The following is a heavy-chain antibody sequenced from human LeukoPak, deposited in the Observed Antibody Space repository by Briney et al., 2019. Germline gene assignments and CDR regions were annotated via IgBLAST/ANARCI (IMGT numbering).Heavy chain of an antibody. CDR2: IYYSGST. V-gene: IGHV4-59*08. Sequence: SETLSLTCTVSGGSISSYYWSWIRQPPGKGLEWIGYIYYSGSTNYNPSLKSRVTMSVDTSRNQFSLKLSSVTAADTALYYCARHDYGGNSAPARYFDYWGQGTLVTVSS. D-gene: IGHD4-23*01. J-gene: IGHJ4*02. CDR1: GGSISSYY. CDR3: ARHDYGGNSAPARYFDY.